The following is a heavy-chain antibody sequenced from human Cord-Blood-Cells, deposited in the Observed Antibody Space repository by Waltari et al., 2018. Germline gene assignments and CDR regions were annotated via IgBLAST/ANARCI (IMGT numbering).Heavy chain of an antibody. D-gene: IGHD3-10*01. CDR3: ARVSGPTYYYGSGSPNWFDP. J-gene: IGHJ5*02. V-gene: IGHV1-69*01. CDR2: VIPNFGTA. Sequence: QVQLVQSGAEVKKPGSSVKVSCKASGGTFSSYAISWVRQAPGQGLEWMGGVIPNFGTANADQKFQGRVTITADESTSTAYMELSSLRSEDTAVYYCARVSGPTYYYGSGSPNWFDPWGQGTLVTVSS. CDR1: GGTFSSYA.